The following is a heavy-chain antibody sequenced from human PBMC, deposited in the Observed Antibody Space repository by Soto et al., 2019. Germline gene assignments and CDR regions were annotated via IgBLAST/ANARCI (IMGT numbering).Heavy chain of an antibody. J-gene: IGHJ4*02. D-gene: IGHD3-22*01. CDR1: GFTFDDYA. Sequence: EVQLVESGGGLVQPGRSLRLSCAASGFTFDDYAMHWVRQTPGKGLEWVSGISWNSGSTGYADSVKGRFTISRDNAKNSLYLQMNSLRAEDTALYSCAKDEDRRRYFYDGRGFDYWGQGTVVTVSS. CDR2: ISWNSGST. V-gene: IGHV3-9*01. CDR3: AKDEDRRRYFYDGRGFDY.